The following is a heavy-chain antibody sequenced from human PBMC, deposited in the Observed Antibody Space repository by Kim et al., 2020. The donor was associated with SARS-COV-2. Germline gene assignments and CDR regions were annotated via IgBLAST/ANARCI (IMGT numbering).Heavy chain of an antibody. D-gene: IGHD3-22*01. CDR3: AKDPSDSRPTHWYFDL. J-gene: IGHJ2*01. V-gene: IGHV3-43*01. Sequence: VKGRFTISRDNSKNSLYLQMNSLRTEDTALYYCAKDPSDSRPTHWYFDLWGRGTRVTVSS.